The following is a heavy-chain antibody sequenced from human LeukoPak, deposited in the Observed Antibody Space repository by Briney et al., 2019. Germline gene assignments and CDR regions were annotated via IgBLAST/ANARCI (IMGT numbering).Heavy chain of an antibody. CDR1: GFTFSDYA. Sequence: GGSLRLSCAASGFTFSDYALSWVRQAPGKGLEWVSAISGSGGSTYYADSVKGRFTISRDNSKNTLYLHMNSLRAEDTAVYYCAKGSDYWDYWGQGTLVTVSS. CDR3: AKGSDYWDY. J-gene: IGHJ4*02. CDR2: ISGSGGST. D-gene: IGHD6-19*01. V-gene: IGHV3-23*01.